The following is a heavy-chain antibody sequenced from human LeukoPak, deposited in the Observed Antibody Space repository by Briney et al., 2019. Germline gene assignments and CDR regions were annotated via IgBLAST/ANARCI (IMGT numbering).Heavy chain of an antibody. CDR1: GFTFSSYS. Sequence: GGSLRLSCAASGFTFSSYSMNWVRQAPGKGLEWVSSISGSSSYIYYADSVKGRFTISRDNAKNSLYLQMNSLRAEDTAVYYCARDLPPLNWFDPWGQGTLVTVSS. CDR3: ARDLPPLNWFDP. V-gene: IGHV3-21*01. CDR2: ISGSSSYI. J-gene: IGHJ5*02.